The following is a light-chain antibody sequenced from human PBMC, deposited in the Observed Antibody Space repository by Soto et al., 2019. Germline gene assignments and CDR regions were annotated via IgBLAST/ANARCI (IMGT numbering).Light chain of an antibody. Sequence: QSALTQRHSASGSPGQSVTISCTGTKSDIGVYDFVSWYQHHPGKAPRLIIYEVVQRPSGVPDRFSGSKSGNTASLTVSGLQAADEADYFCKSYAGSNTYVFGSGTKVTVL. CDR2: EVV. CDR3: KSYAGSNTYV. V-gene: IGLV2-8*01. J-gene: IGLJ1*01. CDR1: KSDIGVYDF.